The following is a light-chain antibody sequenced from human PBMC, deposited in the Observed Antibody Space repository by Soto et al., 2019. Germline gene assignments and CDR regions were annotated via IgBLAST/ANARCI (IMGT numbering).Light chain of an antibody. Sequence: QSALTQPASVSGSPGQSITISCTGTSSDIGRYNLVSWYQQHPGKPPKLMIYEATKRPSGVSNRFSGSKSGNTASLTNSGLQAEDEADYYCSLYASTNTFMFGGGTKVTVL. CDR2: EAT. J-gene: IGLJ3*02. CDR3: SLYASTNTFM. V-gene: IGLV2-23*02. CDR1: SSDIGRYNL.